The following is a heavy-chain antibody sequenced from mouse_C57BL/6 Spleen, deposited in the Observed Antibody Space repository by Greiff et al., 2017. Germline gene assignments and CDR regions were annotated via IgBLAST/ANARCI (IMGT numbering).Heavy chain of an antibody. CDR3: ARDADYSKGYAMDY. J-gene: IGHJ4*01. CDR2: SRNKANDYTT. Sequence: EVKLMESGGGLVQSGRSLRLSCATSGFTFSDFYMEWVRQAPGKGLEWIAASRNKANDYTTEYSASVKGRFIVSRDTSQSILYLQMNALRAEDTAIYYCARDADYSKGYAMDYWGQGTSVTVSS. V-gene: IGHV7-1*01. CDR1: GFTFSDFY. D-gene: IGHD2-5*01.